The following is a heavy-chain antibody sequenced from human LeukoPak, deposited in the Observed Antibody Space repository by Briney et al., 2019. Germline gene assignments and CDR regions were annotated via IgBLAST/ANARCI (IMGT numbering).Heavy chain of an antibody. CDR2: ISAYNGNT. CDR1: GYTFTSYG. CDR3: TRVNLRGSQYNWFDP. V-gene: IGHV1-18*01. J-gene: IGHJ5*02. Sequence: ASVKVSCKASGYTFTSYGISWVRQAPGQGLEWMGWISAYNGNTNYAQKLQDRVTITADTSTATIYMELSSLTFEDTAVYFCTRVNLRGSQYNWFDPWGQGTLVTVSS. D-gene: IGHD1-26*01.